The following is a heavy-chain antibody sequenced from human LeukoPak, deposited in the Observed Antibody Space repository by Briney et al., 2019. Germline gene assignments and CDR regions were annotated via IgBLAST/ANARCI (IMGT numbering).Heavy chain of an antibody. CDR2: ISGSGGST. CDR3: AKGGAYYYGSGSYLNWFDP. D-gene: IGHD3-10*01. J-gene: IGHJ5*02. Sequence: VGSLRLSCAASGFTFNNYGLTWVRQAPGKGLEWVSAISGSGGSTYYADSVKGRFTISRDNSKNTLYLQMNSLRAEDTAVYYCAKGGAYYYGSGSYLNWFDPWGQGTLVTVSS. CDR1: GFTFNNYG. V-gene: IGHV3-23*01.